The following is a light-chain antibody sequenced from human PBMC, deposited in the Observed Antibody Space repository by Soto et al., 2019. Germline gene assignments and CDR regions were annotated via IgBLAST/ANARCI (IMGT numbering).Light chain of an antibody. J-gene: IGKJ5*01. CDR3: QQYGTSPRT. CDR1: QSILHTSNGMNY. CDR2: WAS. Sequence: EIVMTQSPDSLAVSLGERATFNCKSSQSILHTSNGMNYLAWYQQKPGQPPKRLIYWASTRESGVPGRFSGSGSGTDFTLTISRLEPEDFAVYICQQYGTSPRTFGQGTRLEIK. V-gene: IGKV4-1*01.